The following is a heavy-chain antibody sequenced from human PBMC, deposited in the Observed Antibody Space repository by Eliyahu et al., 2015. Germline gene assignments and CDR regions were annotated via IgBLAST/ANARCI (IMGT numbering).Heavy chain of an antibody. CDR1: GFXFGDYA. CDR2: IRSKTYGXTT. V-gene: IGHV3-49*04. D-gene: IGHD3-10*01. Sequence: EVQLVESGGGLVQPGRSLXXSCTASGFXFGDYAISWVRQAPGKGLDWVGXIRSKTYGXTTEHAASVKGRFTISRDDSKSIAYLQMNSLKTEDTAVYYCSRSISGELGNWGXGTLVTVSS. CDR3: SRSISGELGN. J-gene: IGHJ4*02.